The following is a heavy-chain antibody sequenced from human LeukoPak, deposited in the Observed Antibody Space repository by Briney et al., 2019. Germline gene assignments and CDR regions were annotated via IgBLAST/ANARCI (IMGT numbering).Heavy chain of an antibody. CDR3: ARVEVGGYYGSGSYSWWFDP. CDR1: GGSISSGGYY. D-gene: IGHD3-10*01. Sequence: SETLSLTCTVSGGSISSGGYYWSWIRQHPGKGLEWIGYIYYSGSTYYNPSLKSRVTISVDTSKNQFSLKLSPVTAADTAVYYCARVEVGGYYGSGSYSWWFDPWGQGTLVTVSS. V-gene: IGHV4-31*03. J-gene: IGHJ5*02. CDR2: IYYSGST.